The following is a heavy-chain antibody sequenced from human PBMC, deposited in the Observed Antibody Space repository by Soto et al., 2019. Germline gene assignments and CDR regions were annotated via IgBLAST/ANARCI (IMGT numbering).Heavy chain of an antibody. D-gene: IGHD2-15*01. CDR2: ISGSGGST. CDR1: GFTFSSYA. CDR3: AKPTCSGGSCYYFDY. V-gene: IGHV3-23*01. J-gene: IGHJ4*02. Sequence: ESGGGLVQPGGSLRLSCAASGFTFSSYAMSWVRQAPGKGLEWVSAISGSGGSTYYADSMKGRFTISRDNSKNTLYLQMNSLRAEDTAVYYCAKPTCSGGSCYYFDYWGQGTLVTVSS.